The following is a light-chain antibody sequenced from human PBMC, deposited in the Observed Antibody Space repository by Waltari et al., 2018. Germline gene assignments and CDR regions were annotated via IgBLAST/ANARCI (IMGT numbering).Light chain of an antibody. CDR3: GTWDTSLRAVV. V-gene: IGLV1-51*02. CDR2: END. J-gene: IGLJ3*02. Sequence: QSVLTQPPSVSAAPGQKVAISCSGSSSNIGDNYVFWYQHLPGTVTKLLIFENDKRPSGIPDRFSGSKSDTSVTLGITELQTGDEADYFCGTWDTSLRAVVFGGGTKLTVL. CDR1: SSNIGDNY.